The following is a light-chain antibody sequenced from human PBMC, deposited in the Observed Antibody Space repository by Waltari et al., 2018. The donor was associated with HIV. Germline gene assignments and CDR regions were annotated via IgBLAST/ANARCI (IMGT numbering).Light chain of an antibody. Sequence: EIVLTQSPATLSLSPGGRASLSCRASQSVNNGYLAWYQWKPGQAPRLVMYGPSRRATGVPDRFTGSGSGTDFTLTISRLQPEDFAVYYCLQHATLPYTFGQGTKLEI. CDR2: GPS. CDR3: LQHATLPYT. J-gene: IGKJ2*01. CDR1: QSVNNGY. V-gene: IGKV3-20*01.